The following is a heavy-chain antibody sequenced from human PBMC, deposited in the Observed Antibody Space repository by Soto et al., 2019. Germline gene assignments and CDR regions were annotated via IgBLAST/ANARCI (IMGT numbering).Heavy chain of an antibody. CDR2: MNPNSGNT. CDR3: ARGWTPRGFEKYSSSSGY. V-gene: IGHV1-8*01. CDR1: GYTFTSYD. J-gene: IGHJ4*02. Sequence: QVQLVQSGAEVKKPGASVKVSCKASGYTFTSYDINWVRQATGQGLEWMGWMNPNSGNTGYAQKFQGRVTMTRNTSISTAYMELSSLRSEDTAVYYCARGWTPRGFEKYSSSSGYWGQGTLVTVSS. D-gene: IGHD6-6*01.